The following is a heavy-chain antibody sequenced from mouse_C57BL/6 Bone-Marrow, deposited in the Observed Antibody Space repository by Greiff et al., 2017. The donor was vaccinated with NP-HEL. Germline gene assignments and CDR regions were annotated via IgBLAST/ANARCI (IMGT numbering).Heavy chain of an antibody. Sequence: QVQLQQPGAELVKPGASVKVSCKASGYTFTSYWMHWVKQRPGQGLEWIGRIHPSDSDTNYNQKFKGKATLTVDKSSSTAYMQLSSLTSEDSAVYYCAIKEYYSNSGAYWGQGTLVTVSA. V-gene: IGHV1-74*01. J-gene: IGHJ3*01. CDR2: IHPSDSDT. CDR3: AIKEYYSNSGAY. CDR1: GYTFTSYW. D-gene: IGHD2-5*01.